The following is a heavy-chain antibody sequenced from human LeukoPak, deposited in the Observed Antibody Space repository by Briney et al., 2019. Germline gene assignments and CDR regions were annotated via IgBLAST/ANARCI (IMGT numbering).Heavy chain of an antibody. CDR3: ARRPYWYFDF. J-gene: IGHJ2*01. CDR1: GGSLSSSTYY. D-gene: IGHD6-6*01. V-gene: IGHV4-39*02. CDR2: IHYSGTT. Sequence: SETLSLTCTVSGGSLSSSTYYWGWIRQPPGEGLEWIGSIHYSGTTHYNPSLKSRVTIFVDTSKNHFSLKLSSVTAADTAVYCCARRPYWYFDFWGRGTVVTVSA.